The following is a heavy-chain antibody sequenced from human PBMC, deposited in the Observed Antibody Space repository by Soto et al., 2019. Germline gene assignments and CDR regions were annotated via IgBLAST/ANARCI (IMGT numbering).Heavy chain of an antibody. CDR1: GFTFSSYG. D-gene: IGHD1-26*01. CDR2: ISYDGSNK. CDR3: ANMDEVGATASHN. V-gene: IGHV3-30*18. Sequence: GGSRRLSCAASGFTFSSYGMHWVRQAPGKGLEWVAVISYDGSNKYYAESVKGRFTLSRDNSKNTLYLQMNSQSAEDTAVYYCANMDEVGATASHNWGQGTLVTVSS. J-gene: IGHJ4*02.